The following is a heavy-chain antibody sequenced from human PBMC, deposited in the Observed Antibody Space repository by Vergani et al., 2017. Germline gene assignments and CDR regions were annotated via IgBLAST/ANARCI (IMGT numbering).Heavy chain of an antibody. D-gene: IGHD2-2*01. V-gene: IGHV4-34*01. CDR2: INHSGST. J-gene: IGHJ6*02. CDR3: ARRNRYCSSTSCYYYYYGMDV. CDR1: GGSFSGYY. Sequence: QVQLQQWGAGLLKPSETLSLTCAVYGGSFSGYYWSWIRQPPGKGLEWIGEINHSGSTNYNPSLKSRVTISVDTSKNQFSLKLSSVTAADTAVYYCARRNRYCSSTSCYYYYYGMDVWGQGP.